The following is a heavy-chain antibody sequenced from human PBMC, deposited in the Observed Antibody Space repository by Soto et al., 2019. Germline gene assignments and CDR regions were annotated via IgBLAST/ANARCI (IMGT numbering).Heavy chain of an antibody. V-gene: IGHV3-21*01. CDR2: INYKSHI. D-gene: IGHD3-10*01. CDR3: ARDLIYAGYYYYMDV. Sequence: EVQLVESGGGLVKPGGSLRLSCAASGFTFSSYSMNWVRQAPGKWLEWVSSINYKSHIDYADSVNGRFTISRDNAKNSLYLQMNSLRAEDTAVYFCARDLIYAGYYYYMDVWGIGTTVTVSS. CDR1: GFTFSSYS. J-gene: IGHJ6*03.